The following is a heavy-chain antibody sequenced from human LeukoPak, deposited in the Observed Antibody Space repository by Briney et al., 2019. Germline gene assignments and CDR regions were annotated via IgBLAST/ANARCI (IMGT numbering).Heavy chain of an antibody. D-gene: IGHD1-20*01. J-gene: IGHJ4*02. V-gene: IGHV6-1*01. CDR1: GDSLSSNSAS. CDR3: ARGLDNWNVYIFDY. CDR2: TYYRSRWYN. Sequence: SQTLSLTCAISGDSLSSNSASWTWIRQSPSRGLEWLGRTYYRSRWYNDYATSVKTRVSINPDTSKNQFSLKLSSVTAADTAVYYCARGLDNWNVYIFDYWGLGTLVTVSS.